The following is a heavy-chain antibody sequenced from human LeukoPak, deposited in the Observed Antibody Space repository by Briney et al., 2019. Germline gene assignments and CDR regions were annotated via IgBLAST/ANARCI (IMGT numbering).Heavy chain of an antibody. CDR2: MNPNSGNT. Sequence: AASVKVSCKASGYTFTSHDINWVRQATGQGLEWMGWMNPNSGNTGYAQKFQGRVTITRNTSISTAYMELSSLRSDDTAVYYCARDPDYYDSSGYDYWGQGTLVTVSS. D-gene: IGHD3-22*01. CDR1: GYTFTSHD. J-gene: IGHJ4*02. V-gene: IGHV1-8*03. CDR3: ARDPDYYDSSGYDY.